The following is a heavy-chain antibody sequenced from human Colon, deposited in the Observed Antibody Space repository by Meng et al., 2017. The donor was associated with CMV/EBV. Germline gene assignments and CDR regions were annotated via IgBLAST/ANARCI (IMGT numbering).Heavy chain of an antibody. Sequence: GESLKISCAGSGITLRSYGLHWVRQAPGKGLEWVAYMRNDAEIIQYADSAKGRFTISKDYSKATLYLQMNSLRVEDTAVYYCAKAHYADPSWGQGTLVTVSS. CDR3: AKAHYADPS. J-gene: IGHJ5*02. V-gene: IGHV3-30*02. D-gene: IGHD4-17*01. CDR2: MRNDAEII. CDR1: GITLRSYG.